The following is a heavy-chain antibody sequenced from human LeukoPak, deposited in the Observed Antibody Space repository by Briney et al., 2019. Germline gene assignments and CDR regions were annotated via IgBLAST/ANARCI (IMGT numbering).Heavy chain of an antibody. J-gene: IGHJ4*02. Sequence: SETLSLTCTVSGGSISSYYWSWIRQPPGKGLESIGYIYYSGSTNYNPSLKSRVTISLDTSKNQFSLKLSSVTAADTAVYYCASRYCSGGSCQHDYWGQGTLVTVSS. V-gene: IGHV4-59*01. CDR3: ASRYCSGGSCQHDY. CDR2: IYYSGST. D-gene: IGHD2-15*01. CDR1: GGSISSYY.